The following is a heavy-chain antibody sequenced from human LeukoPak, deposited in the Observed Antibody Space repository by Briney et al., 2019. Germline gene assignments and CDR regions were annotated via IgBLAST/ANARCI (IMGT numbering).Heavy chain of an antibody. CDR2: MNPNSGNT. CDR3: ARDEPSSGFDP. CDR1: GYTFTGYY. V-gene: IGHV1-8*02. J-gene: IGHJ5*02. Sequence: ASVKVSCKASGYTFTGYYMHWVRQAPGQGLEWMGWMNPNSGNTGYAQKFRGRVTMTMNTSISTAYMELSSLRSEDTAVYYCARDEPSSGFDPWGQGTLVTVSS.